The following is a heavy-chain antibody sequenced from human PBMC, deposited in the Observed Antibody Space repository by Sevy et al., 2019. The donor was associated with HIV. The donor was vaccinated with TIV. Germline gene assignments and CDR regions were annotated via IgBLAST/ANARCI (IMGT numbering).Heavy chain of an antibody. V-gene: IGHV4-30-4*01. CDR1: GGSISSGDYY. CDR2: IYYSGST. J-gene: IGHJ3*02. Sequence: SETLSLTCTVSGGSISSGDYYWSWIRQPPGKGLEWIGYIYYSGSTYYNPSLKSRVTISVDTSKNQFSLKRSVVTAADTAVYYWARGRSLGESDAFDIWGQGTMVTVSS. D-gene: IGHD3-16*01. CDR3: ARGRSLGESDAFDI.